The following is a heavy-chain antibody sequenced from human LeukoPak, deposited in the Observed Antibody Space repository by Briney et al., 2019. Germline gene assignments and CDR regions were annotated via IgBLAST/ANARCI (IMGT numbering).Heavy chain of an antibody. CDR2: IYTSGST. CDR1: GDSISSYY. Sequence: PSETLSLTCAVSGDSISSYYWSWIRQPAGKGLEWIGRIYTSGSTNYNPSLKSRVTMSVDTSKNQFSLKLSSVTAADTAVYYCARGYYDSSGYWWGVRDYYYMDVWGKGTTVTISS. J-gene: IGHJ6*03. CDR3: ARGYYDSSGYWWGVRDYYYMDV. V-gene: IGHV4-4*07. D-gene: IGHD3-22*01.